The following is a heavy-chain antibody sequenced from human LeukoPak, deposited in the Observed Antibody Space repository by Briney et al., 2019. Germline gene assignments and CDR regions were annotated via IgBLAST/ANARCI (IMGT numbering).Heavy chain of an antibody. D-gene: IGHD2-15*01. J-gene: IGHJ6*03. CDR1: GFTFSDYN. CDR3: ARVLRYCSGGNCYSGGLGYMDV. Sequence: PGGSLRLSCAASGFTFSDYNMRWIRQAPRKGLEWVSSISRSGSTKYYADSVKGRFTISRGNAKNSLFLQMNSLRAEDTAVYYCARVLRYCSGGNCYSGGLGYMDVWGKGTTVTISS. V-gene: IGHV3-11*01. CDR2: ISRSGSTK.